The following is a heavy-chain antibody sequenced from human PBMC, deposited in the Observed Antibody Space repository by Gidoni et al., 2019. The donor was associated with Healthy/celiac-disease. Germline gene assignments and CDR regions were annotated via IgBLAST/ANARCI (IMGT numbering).Heavy chain of an antibody. V-gene: IGHV3-23*01. CDR2: ISGSGGST. J-gene: IGHJ5*02. D-gene: IGHD2-2*02. CDR1: GFTFSSYA. Sequence: EVQLLESGGGLVQPGGSLSLSCAASGFTFSSYAMSWVRQAPGKGLEWVSAISGSGGSTYYADSVKGRFTISRDNSKNTLYLQMNSLRAEDTAVYYCAKDGYCSSTSCYMDWFDPWGQGTLVTVSS. CDR3: AKDGYCSSTSCYMDWFDP.